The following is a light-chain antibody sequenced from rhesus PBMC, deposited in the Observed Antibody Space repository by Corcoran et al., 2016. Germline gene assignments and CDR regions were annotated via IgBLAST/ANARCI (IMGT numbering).Light chain of an antibody. CDR2: KAS. CDR3: QHSYGTPLT. CDR1: ENVNNY. J-gene: IGKJ4*01. Sequence: DIQMTQSPSSLSASVGDRVTITCRASENVNNYLHWYQQSPGKAPKLLIYKASTFKSGVPTRFSGSGSGTDFTLPLSSPQPDDFTTYYCQHSYGTPLTFGGGPKVELK. V-gene: IGKV1-74*01.